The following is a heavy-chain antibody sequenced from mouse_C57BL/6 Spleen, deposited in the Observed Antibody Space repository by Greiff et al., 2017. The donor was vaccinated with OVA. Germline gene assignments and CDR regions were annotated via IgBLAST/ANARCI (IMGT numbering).Heavy chain of an antibody. V-gene: IGHV6-3*01. D-gene: IGHD1-1*01. CDR2: IRLKSDNYAT. CDR1: GFTFSNYW. J-gene: IGHJ2*01. CDR3: TGLILRGDYFDY. Sequence: EVNVVESGGGLVQPGGSMKLSCVASGFTFSNYWMNWVRQSPEKGLEWVAQIRLKSDNYATHYAESVKGRFTISRDDSKSSVYLQMNNLRAEDTGIYYCTGLILRGDYFDYWGQGTTLTVSS.